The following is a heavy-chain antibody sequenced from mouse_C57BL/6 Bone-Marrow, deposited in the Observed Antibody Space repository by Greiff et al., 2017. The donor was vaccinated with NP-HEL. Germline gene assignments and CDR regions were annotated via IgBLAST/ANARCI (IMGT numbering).Heavy chain of an antibody. CDR3: ASLTTSYWYFDV. Sequence: VQLQQSGAELVKPGASVKLSCKASGYTFTSYWMHWVKQRPGQGLEWIGMIHPNSGSTNYNEKFKSKATLTVDKSSSTAYMQLSSLTSEDSAVYYCASLTTSYWYFDVWGTGTTVTVSS. CDR1: GYTFTSYW. D-gene: IGHD1-1*01. CDR2: IHPNSGST. J-gene: IGHJ1*03. V-gene: IGHV1-64*01.